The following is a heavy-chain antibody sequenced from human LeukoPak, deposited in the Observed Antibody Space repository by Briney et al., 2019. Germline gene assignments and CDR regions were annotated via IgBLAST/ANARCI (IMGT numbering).Heavy chain of an antibody. CDR1: GFTFSSYA. CDR2: MSGSGHRT. CDR3: SRVWAFCSGDNCYPFTY. D-gene: IGHD2-15*01. Sequence: GGSLRLSCAASGFTFSSYAMTWVRQAPGKGLEWVSGMSGSGHRTHYADSVKGRLTIFRDNSKNTLYLQMDSLRVEDTAVYFLSRVWAFCSGDNCYPFTYWGQGTQVTVSS. V-gene: IGHV3-23*01. J-gene: IGHJ4*02.